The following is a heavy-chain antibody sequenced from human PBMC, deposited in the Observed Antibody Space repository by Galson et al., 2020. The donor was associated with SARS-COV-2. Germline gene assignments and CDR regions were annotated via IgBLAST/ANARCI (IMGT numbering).Heavy chain of an antibody. Sequence: SETLSLTCTVSGGSISSYYWSWIRQPPGKGLEWIGYIYYSGSTNYNPSLKSRVTISVDTSKNQFSLKLSSVTAADTAVYYCARQLRDSSGWLVAYNWFDPWGQGTLVTVSS. V-gene: IGHV4-59*08. D-gene: IGHD6-19*01. CDR1: GGSISSYY. CDR2: IYYSGST. J-gene: IGHJ5*02. CDR3: ARQLRDSSGWLVAYNWFDP.